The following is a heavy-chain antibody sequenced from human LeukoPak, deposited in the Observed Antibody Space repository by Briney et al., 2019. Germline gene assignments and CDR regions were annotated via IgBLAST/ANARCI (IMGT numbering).Heavy chain of an antibody. CDR3: ARDGSSGRGYYYYYGMDV. J-gene: IGHJ6*04. Sequence: PTGGSLRLSCAASGFTVNTNYMSWVRQAPGKGLEWVSIMHSVGTTYYADSVKGRFTFSRDNSKNTLRLQMNNLRAEDTAVYYCARDGSSGRGYYYYYGMDVWGEGTTVTVSS. V-gene: IGHV3-53*01. D-gene: IGHD1-26*01. CDR2: MHSVGTT. CDR1: GFTVNTNY.